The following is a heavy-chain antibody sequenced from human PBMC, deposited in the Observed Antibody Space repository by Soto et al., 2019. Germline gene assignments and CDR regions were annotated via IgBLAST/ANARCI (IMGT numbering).Heavy chain of an antibody. D-gene: IGHD3-22*01. CDR2: IIPIFGTA. V-gene: IGHV1-69*01. CDR3: ASSAPVVVPYYYGMDV. Sequence: QVQLVQSGAEVKKPGSSVKVSCKASGGTFSSYAISWVRQAPGQGLEWMGGIIPIFGTANYAQKFQGRVTITADDSTSTAYMELSSLRSEDTAVYYCASSAPVVVPYYYGMDVWGQGTTVTVSS. CDR1: GGTFSSYA. J-gene: IGHJ6*02.